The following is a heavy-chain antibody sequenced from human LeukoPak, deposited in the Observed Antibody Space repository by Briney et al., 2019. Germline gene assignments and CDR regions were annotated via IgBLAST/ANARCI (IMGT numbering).Heavy chain of an antibody. J-gene: IGHJ4*02. V-gene: IGHV4-30-4*01. Sequence: SETLSLTCTVSGGSISSGDYYWSWIRQPPGKGLEWIGYIYYSGSTYYNPSLKSRVTISVDTSKNQFSLKLSSVTAADTAVYYCARGANSSGWLFDYWGQGTLVTVSS. D-gene: IGHD6-19*01. CDR2: IYYSGST. CDR3: ARGANSSGWLFDY. CDR1: GGSISSGDYY.